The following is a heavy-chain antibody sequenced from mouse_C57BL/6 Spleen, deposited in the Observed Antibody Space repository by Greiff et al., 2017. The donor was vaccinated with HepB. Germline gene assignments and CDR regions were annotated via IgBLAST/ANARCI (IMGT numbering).Heavy chain of an antibody. Sequence: EVQVVESGGGLVKPGGSLKLSCAASGFTFSSYAMSWVRQTPEKRLEWVATISDGGSYTYYPDNVKGRFTISRDNAKNNLYLQMSHLKSEDTAMYYCARAPLLPYYYAMDYWGQGTSVTVSS. CDR1: GFTFSSYA. V-gene: IGHV5-4*01. D-gene: IGHD2-12*01. CDR2: ISDGGSYT. J-gene: IGHJ4*01. CDR3: ARAPLLPYYYAMDY.